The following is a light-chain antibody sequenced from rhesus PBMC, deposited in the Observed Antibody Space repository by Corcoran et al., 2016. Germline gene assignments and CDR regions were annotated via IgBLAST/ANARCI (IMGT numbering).Light chain of an antibody. V-gene: IGKV1-25*02. CDR3: QKHNSYPRT. CDR1: QGISSY. Sequence: DIQMTQYPSSLSASVGDRVTITCRARQGISSYLAWYQQKPGKAPKLRSYAASHLQRGVTSRFRGSGSGTDFTLPISSLQPEDFATYYCQKHNSYPRTFGQGTKVEIK. CDR2: AAS. J-gene: IGKJ1*01.